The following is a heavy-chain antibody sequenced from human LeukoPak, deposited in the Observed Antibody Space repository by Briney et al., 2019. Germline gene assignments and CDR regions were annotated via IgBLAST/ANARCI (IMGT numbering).Heavy chain of an antibody. D-gene: IGHD3-9*01. CDR3: AGRGIVTGYFDF. J-gene: IGHJ4*02. Sequence: SETLSLTCTASGDSITNSNFYWGWIRQSPGKGLEWIGSIFHSGSTNYNPPLKSRVTISVDTSKNQFYLRVRSVTAAETALYYCAGRGIVTGYFDFWGRGTLVTVSS. CDR2: IFHSGST. V-gene: IGHV4-39*01. CDR1: GDSITNSNFY.